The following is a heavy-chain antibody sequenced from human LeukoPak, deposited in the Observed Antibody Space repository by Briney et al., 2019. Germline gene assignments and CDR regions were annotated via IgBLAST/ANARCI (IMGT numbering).Heavy chain of an antibody. CDR3: AIVGYSSSWYNFDY. V-gene: IGHV3-30*02. CDR1: GFTFSSYG. D-gene: IGHD6-13*01. Sequence: GGSLRLSCAASGFTFSSYGMHWVRQAPAKGLEWVSFIRYDGSNKYYADSVKGRFTLSRDNSKNTLYLQMNSPRAEDTAVYYCAIVGYSSSWYNFDYWGQGTLVTVSS. J-gene: IGHJ4*02. CDR2: IRYDGSNK.